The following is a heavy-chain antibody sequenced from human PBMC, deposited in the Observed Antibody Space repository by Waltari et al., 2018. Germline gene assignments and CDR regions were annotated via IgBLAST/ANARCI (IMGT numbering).Heavy chain of an antibody. CDR1: GFSISSGYY. J-gene: IGHJ4*02. D-gene: IGHD6-13*01. V-gene: IGHV4-38-2*02. Sequence: QVQLQESGPGLVKPSETLSLTCAVSGFSISSGYYWGWIRQPPGRGLEWIGSIYHSGSTYYNSSLKSRATISVDTSKNQFSLKLSSVTAADTAVYYCAREGRSIAPAGTRRKDFTFDYWGQGTLVTVSS. CDR3: AREGRSIAPAGTRRKDFTFDY. CDR2: IYHSGST.